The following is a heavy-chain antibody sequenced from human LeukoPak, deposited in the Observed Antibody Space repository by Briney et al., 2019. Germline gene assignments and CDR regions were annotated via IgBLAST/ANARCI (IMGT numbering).Heavy chain of an antibody. V-gene: IGHV3-30*04. Sequence: GGTLRLSCAASGFTFSSYAMHWVRQAPGKGLEWVAVISYDGSNKYYVDSVKGRFTISRDNSKNTLYLQMNSLRAEDTAVYYCARAGVGSSWFDYWGQGTLVTVSS. CDR3: ARAGVGSSWFDY. CDR2: ISYDGSNK. J-gene: IGHJ4*02. D-gene: IGHD6-13*01. CDR1: GFTFSSYA.